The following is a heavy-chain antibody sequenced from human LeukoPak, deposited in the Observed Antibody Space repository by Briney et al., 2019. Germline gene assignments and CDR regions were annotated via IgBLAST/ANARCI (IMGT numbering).Heavy chain of an antibody. Sequence: PSETLSLTCTVSGGSISRYYWSWIRQPPGKGLEWIGYIYYSGSTNYNSSLKSRVTISVDTSKNQFSLKLSSVTAADTAVYYCARDRGGTTSSNSYFDDWGQGTLVTVSS. D-gene: IGHD1-1*01. V-gene: IGHV4-59*01. CDR2: IYYSGST. J-gene: IGHJ4*02. CDR1: GGSISRYY. CDR3: ARDRGGTTSSNSYFDD.